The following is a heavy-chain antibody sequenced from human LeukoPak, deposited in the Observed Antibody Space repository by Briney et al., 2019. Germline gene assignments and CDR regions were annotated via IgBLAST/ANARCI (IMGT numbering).Heavy chain of an antibody. CDR3: ARSRGVNWFDP. CDR2: ISYDGIKK. J-gene: IGHJ5*02. CDR1: GFNFSSYP. D-gene: IGHD3-16*01. Sequence: GRSLRLSCTASGFNFSSYPMHWVRQAPGKGLEWVAVISYDGIKKYYADSVKGRLTISRDNSKNTLYLQMNSLRAEDTAVYYCARSRGVNWFDPWGQGTLVTVSS. V-gene: IGHV3-30*01.